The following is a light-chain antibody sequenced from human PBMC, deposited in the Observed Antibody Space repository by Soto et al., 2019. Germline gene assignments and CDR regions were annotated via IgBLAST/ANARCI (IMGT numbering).Light chain of an antibody. CDR2: SNN. J-gene: IGLJ2*01. Sequence: QSVLTQPPSASGTPGQRVTISCSGSTSNIGINTVNWYQQLPGTAPKVVIYSNNQRPSGVPARFSGSKSGTSASLAIIGLQSEDDADYYCAAWDDSLIGVVFGGGTKVTVL. CDR1: TSNIGINT. CDR3: AAWDDSLIGVV. V-gene: IGLV1-44*01.